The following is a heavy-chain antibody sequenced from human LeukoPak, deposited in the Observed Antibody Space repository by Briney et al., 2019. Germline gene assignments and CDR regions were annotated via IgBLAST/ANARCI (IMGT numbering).Heavy chain of an antibody. CDR3: ARGGDNGSGNVGTGDFYFYYMDV. CDR2: INHSGSA. D-gene: IGHD3-10*01. Sequence: SETLSLTCAVYGGSFSGYYWSWIRQSPGKGLEWIADINHSGSAHYNPSLKSRVTISVDTSKNQFSLKLNSVTAADTAVYYCARGGDNGSGNVGTGDFYFYYMDVWGQGTLVTVSS. V-gene: IGHV4-34*01. J-gene: IGHJ4*02. CDR1: GGSFSGYY.